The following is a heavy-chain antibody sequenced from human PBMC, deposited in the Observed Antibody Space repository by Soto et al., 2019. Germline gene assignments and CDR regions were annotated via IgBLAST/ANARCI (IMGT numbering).Heavy chain of an antibody. CDR1: GFTFSSYW. J-gene: IGHJ4*02. CDR3: ARGPFTMVRGVIIDY. V-gene: IGHV3-74*01. CDR2: INSDGSST. D-gene: IGHD3-10*01. Sequence: EVQLVESGGGLVQPGGSLRLSCAASGFTFSSYWMHWVRQAPGKGLVWVSRINSDGSSTSYADSVKGRFTISRDNAKNTLYLQMNSLRAEDTAVYYCARGPFTMVRGVIIDYWGQGTLVTVSS.